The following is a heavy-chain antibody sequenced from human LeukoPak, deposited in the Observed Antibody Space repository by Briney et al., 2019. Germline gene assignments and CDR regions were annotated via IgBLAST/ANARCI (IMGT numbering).Heavy chain of an antibody. V-gene: IGHV1-18*01. CDR1: GYTFTSYG. J-gene: IGHJ6*03. Sequence: ASVKVSCKASGYTFTSYGISWVRQAPGQGLEWMGWISAYNGNTNYAQKLQGRVTMTTDTSTSTAYMELRSLRSDDTAVYYCARMKQQLVRWNYYYYMDVWGEGTMVTVSS. D-gene: IGHD6-13*01. CDR3: ARMKQQLVRWNYYYYMDV. CDR2: ISAYNGNT.